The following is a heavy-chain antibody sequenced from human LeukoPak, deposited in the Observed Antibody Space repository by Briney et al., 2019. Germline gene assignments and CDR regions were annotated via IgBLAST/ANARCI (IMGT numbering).Heavy chain of an antibody. CDR2: IYYSGST. D-gene: IGHD1-1*01. V-gene: IGHV4-39*01. CDR1: GGSISSSSYY. CDR3: ARHPNWNRHFDY. J-gene: IGHJ4*02. Sequence: SETLSLTCTVSGGSISSSSYYWGWIRQPPGKGLEWIGSIYYSGSTYYNPSLKSRVTISVDTSKNQFSLKLSSVTAADTAVYYCARHPNWNRHFDYWGQGTLVTVSS.